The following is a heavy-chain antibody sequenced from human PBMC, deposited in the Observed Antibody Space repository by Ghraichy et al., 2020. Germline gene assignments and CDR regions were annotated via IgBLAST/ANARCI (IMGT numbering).Heavy chain of an antibody. CDR3: ARDIVGTTTELNYYYAMDV. V-gene: IGHV1-46*01. CDR1: GYTFTNNY. J-gene: IGHJ6*02. CDR2: INPSGST. D-gene: IGHD1-26*01. Sequence: ASVKVSCKASGYTFTNNYMHWVRQAPGQGLEWMGIINPSGSTSYAQKFQGRVSMTWNTSTGTVYMGLSSLRSEDTAVYYCARDIVGTTTELNYYYAMDVWGQGTTVTVS.